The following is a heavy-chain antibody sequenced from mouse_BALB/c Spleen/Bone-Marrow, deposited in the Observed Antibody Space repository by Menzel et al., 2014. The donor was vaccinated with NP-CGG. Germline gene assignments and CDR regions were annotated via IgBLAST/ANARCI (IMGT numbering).Heavy chain of an antibody. CDR2: ISGGGSYT. CDR3: ARQAYYDQTEVSFVY. CDR1: GFTFSSYG. Sequence: EVKLVESGGNLVKSGGSLKLSCAASGFTFSSYGMSWVRQTPEKRLEWVATISGGGSYTFYPDSVKGRFTISRDNAKNNLYLQLSSLRSEDTALYYCARQAYYDQTEVSFVYWGQGTLVTVSA. V-gene: IGHV5-9-2*01. J-gene: IGHJ3*01. D-gene: IGHD2-4*01.